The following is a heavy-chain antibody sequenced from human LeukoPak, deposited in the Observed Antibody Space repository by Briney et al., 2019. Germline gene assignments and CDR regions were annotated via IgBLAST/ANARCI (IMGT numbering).Heavy chain of an antibody. CDR3: ARENIVVVAKRSFDY. CDR2: IYYSGNT. CDR1: GVSISSSNSY. Sequence: PSETLSLTCAVSGVSISSSNSYWGWIRQPPGKGLEWIGSIYYSGNTYYNASLKSRVTISVDTSKNQFSLKLSSVTAADTAVYYCARENIVVVAKRSFDYWGQGTLVTVSS. J-gene: IGHJ4*02. D-gene: IGHD2-21*01. V-gene: IGHV4-39*02.